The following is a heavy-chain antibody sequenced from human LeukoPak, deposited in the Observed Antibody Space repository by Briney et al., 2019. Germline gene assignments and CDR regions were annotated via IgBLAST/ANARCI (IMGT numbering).Heavy chain of an antibody. Sequence: SQTLSLTCAISGDSVSSNSAAWNWIRQSPSRGLEWLGRTYYRSKWYNDYAVSVKSRITINPDTSKNQFSLQLNSVTPEDTAVYYCARGAEYSYGYSGYYYYYMDVWGKGTTVTVSS. V-gene: IGHV6-1*01. J-gene: IGHJ6*03. D-gene: IGHD5-18*01. CDR2: TYYRSKWYN. CDR3: ARGAEYSYGYSGYYYYYMDV. CDR1: GDSVSSNSAA.